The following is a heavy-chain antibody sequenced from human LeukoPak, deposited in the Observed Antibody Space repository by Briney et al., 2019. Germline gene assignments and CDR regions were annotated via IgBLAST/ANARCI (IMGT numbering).Heavy chain of an antibody. CDR1: GYTFTRYY. J-gene: IGHJ5*02. CDR3: ARDFAVAYCGGDCYT. CDR2: INPNSGGT. D-gene: IGHD2-21*02. Sequence: GASVKVSCKASGYTFTRYYMHWVRQAPGQGLEWMGWINPNSGGTNYAQKFQGRVTMTRDTSISTAYMELSRLRSDDTAVYYCARDFAVAYCGGDCYTWGQGTLVTVSS. V-gene: IGHV1-2*02.